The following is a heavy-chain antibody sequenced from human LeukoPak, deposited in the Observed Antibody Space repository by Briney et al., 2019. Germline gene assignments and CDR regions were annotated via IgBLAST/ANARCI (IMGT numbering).Heavy chain of an antibody. CDR2: IKQDGSHK. CDR1: GFTFSTYW. CDR3: VREEGY. Sequence: GGSLRLSCAASGFTFSTYWMYWVRQAPGKGLEWVANIKQDGSHKYYVDSVKGRFTISRDNAKNSLYLQMNSLRVVDTAVYYCVREEGYWGQGTLVTVSS. J-gene: IGHJ4*02. V-gene: IGHV3-7*01.